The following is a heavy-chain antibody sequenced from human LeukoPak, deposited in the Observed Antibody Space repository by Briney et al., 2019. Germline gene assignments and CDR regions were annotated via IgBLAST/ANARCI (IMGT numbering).Heavy chain of an antibody. J-gene: IGHJ4*02. V-gene: IGHV4-59*12. Sequence: PSETLSLTCTVSGGSISSYYWSWIRQPPGKGLEWIGYIYYSGSTNYNPSLKSRVTISVDTPKNQFSLKLSSVTAADTAVYYCARPLFEGEDTDYWGQGTLVTVSS. CDR2: IYYSGST. CDR1: GGSISSYY. D-gene: IGHD2-15*01. CDR3: ARPLFEGEDTDY.